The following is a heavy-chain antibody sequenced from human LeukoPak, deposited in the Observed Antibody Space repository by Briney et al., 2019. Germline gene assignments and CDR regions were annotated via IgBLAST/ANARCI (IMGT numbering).Heavy chain of an antibody. Sequence: GRSLRLSCSASGFTFNTYPMHWVRQSPGKGLEWVAVTSHDESYKFYAESVKGRFTISRDNSNNTLYLQMNTLRPEDTSVYYCARDRLFYFHSPDYRAGYFYGTDVWGQGTTVTVSS. V-gene: IGHV3-30-3*01. CDR1: GFTFNTYP. CDR2: TSHDESYK. CDR3: ARDRLFYFHSPDYRAGYFYGTDV. J-gene: IGHJ6*02. D-gene: IGHD3-22*01.